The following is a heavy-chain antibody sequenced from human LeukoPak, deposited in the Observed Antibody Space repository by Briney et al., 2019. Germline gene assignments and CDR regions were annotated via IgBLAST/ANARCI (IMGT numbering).Heavy chain of an antibody. D-gene: IGHD4-23*01. V-gene: IGHV3-48*03. CDR3: AKDDDYGGNSAFDY. Sequence: PGGSLRLSCAASGFTFSSYEMNWVRQAPGKGLEWVSYISSSGSTIYYADSVKGRFTISRDNSKNTLYLQMNSLRAEDTALYYCAKDDDYGGNSAFDYWGQGTLVTVSS. CDR1: GFTFSSYE. CDR2: ISSSGSTI. J-gene: IGHJ4*02.